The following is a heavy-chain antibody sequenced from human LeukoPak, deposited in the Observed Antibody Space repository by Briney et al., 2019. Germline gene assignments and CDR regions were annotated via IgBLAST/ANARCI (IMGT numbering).Heavy chain of an antibody. D-gene: IGHD3-3*01. CDR3: ARRPWSRDYDFWSGYYSAFDI. CDR2: INHSGST. J-gene: IGHJ3*02. Sequence: PSETLSLTCTVSDGPISSYYWSWIRQPPGKGLEWIGEINHSGSTNYNPSLKSRVTISVDTSKNQFSLKLSSVTAADTAVYYCARRPWSRDYDFWSGYYSAFDIWGQGTMVTVSS. V-gene: IGHV4-34*01. CDR1: DGPISSYY.